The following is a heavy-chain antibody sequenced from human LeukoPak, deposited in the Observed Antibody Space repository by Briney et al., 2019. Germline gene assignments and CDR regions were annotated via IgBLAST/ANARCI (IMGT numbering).Heavy chain of an antibody. J-gene: IGHJ4*02. Sequence: PGGSLRLSCAASGFTFSSYDMHWVRQATGKGLEWVSAIGTAGDTYYPGSVKGRFTISRENAKNSLYLQMNSLRAGDTAVYCCARGSPGPTGYYFDYWGQGTLVTVSS. V-gene: IGHV3-13*01. CDR2: IGTAGDT. CDR1: GFTFSSYD. CDR3: ARGSPGPTGYYFDY.